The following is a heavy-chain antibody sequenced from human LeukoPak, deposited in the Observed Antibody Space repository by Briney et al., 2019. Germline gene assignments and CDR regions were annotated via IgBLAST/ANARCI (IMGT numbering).Heavy chain of an antibody. J-gene: IGHJ3*02. CDR1: GYNFTTHW. V-gene: IGHV5-51*01. CDR2: IYPADSDT. D-gene: IGHD3-22*01. Sequence: GESLKISCKGSGYNFTTHWIGWVRQMPGKGLEWMGIIYPADSDTTYSPSFQGQVTISADTSITTAYLQWSSLKASDTAMYYCAISMSATYYYDSSGYFNDAFDIWGQGTMVTVSS. CDR3: AISMSATYYYDSSGYFNDAFDI.